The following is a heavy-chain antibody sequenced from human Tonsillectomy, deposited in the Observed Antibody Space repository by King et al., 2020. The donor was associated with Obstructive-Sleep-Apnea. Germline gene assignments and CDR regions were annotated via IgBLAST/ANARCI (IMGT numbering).Heavy chain of an antibody. Sequence: VQLQQSGPGLVKPSQTLSLTCAISGDSVSNNTAVWNWIRQFPSRGLEWLGRTYYMSNWFNEYAESVKSRITINPDTSKNQFSLQLNSVTPGDTAVYYCAGARSYYYTWGQGTLVTVSS. CDR3: AGARSYYYT. CDR1: GDSVSNNTAV. D-gene: IGHD3-22*01. CDR2: TYYMSNWFN. J-gene: IGHJ5*02. V-gene: IGHV6-1*01.